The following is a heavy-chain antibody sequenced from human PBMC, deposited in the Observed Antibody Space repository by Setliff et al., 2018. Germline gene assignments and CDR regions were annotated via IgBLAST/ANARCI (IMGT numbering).Heavy chain of an antibody. D-gene: IGHD3-3*01. Sequence: PGGSLRLSCAASGFTFSRYWMHWVRQVPGKGLVWVSRINEDGSTTTYADAVKGRFTISRDNAKNTLYLQMNSLRAEDTAVYYCGRDLSGRSDHWGQGTLVTVSS. V-gene: IGHV3-74*03. J-gene: IGHJ4*02. CDR1: GFTFSRYW. CDR2: INEDGSTT. CDR3: GRDLSGRSDH.